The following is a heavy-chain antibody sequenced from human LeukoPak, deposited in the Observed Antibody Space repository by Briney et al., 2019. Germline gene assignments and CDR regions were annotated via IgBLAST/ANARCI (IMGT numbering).Heavy chain of an antibody. V-gene: IGHV3-48*03. D-gene: IGHD6-13*01. CDR3: ARHTSSWGLPFDY. Sequence: PGGSLRLSCAASGFIFSSYEMTWVRQAPGKGLEWVSYISSSGTIIYYADSVKGRFTISRDNAKNSLYLQMNSLRADDTAVYYCARHTSSWGLPFDYWGQGTLVTVSS. J-gene: IGHJ4*02. CDR1: GFIFSSYE. CDR2: ISSSGTII.